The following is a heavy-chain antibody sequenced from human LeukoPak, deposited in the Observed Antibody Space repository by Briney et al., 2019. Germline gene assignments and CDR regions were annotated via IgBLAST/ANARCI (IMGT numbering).Heavy chain of an antibody. CDR1: GFTFSSYG. CDR3: AKEYIQTGSFDY. CDR2: ISYDGSNK. J-gene: IGHJ4*02. V-gene: IGHV3-30*18. Sequence: GGSLRLPCAASGFTFSSYGMHWVRQAPGKGLEWVAVISYDGSNKYYADSVKGRFTISRDNSKNTLYLQMNSLRAEDTAVYYCAKEYIQTGSFDYWGQGTLVTVSS. D-gene: IGHD3-9*01.